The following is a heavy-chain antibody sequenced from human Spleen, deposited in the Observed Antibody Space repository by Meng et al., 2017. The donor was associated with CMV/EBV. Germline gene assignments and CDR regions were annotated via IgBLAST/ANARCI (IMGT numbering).Heavy chain of an antibody. CDR2: IKQDGSEK. CDR3: ARDQIVVVPEAPDAFDL. CDR1: GFTFSSYE. D-gene: IGHD2-2*01. Sequence: GESLKISCAASGFTFSSYEMNWVRQAPGKGLEWVANIKQDGSEKYYVASVKVRFTISRDNAKNSLYLQMNSLRAEDTAVYYCARDQIVVVPEAPDAFDLWGQGTMVTVSS. V-gene: IGHV3-7*01. J-gene: IGHJ3*01.